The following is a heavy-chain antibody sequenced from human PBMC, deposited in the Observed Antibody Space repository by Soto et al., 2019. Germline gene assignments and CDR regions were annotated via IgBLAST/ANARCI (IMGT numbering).Heavy chain of an antibody. J-gene: IGHJ6*02. D-gene: IGHD2-8*01. CDR3: ARERCTNGVCYQADYYYYGMDV. CDR2: ISSSGRYI. V-gene: IGHV3-21*01. CDR1: GFTFNTYS. Sequence: EVQLVESGGGLVKPGGSLRLSCAASGFTFNTYSMNWVRQAPGRGLEWVSSISSSGRYIDYADSVKGRFTISRDNAENSLYLQMNSLRPEDTAVYYCARERCTNGVCYQADYYYYGMDVWGQGSTVTVSS.